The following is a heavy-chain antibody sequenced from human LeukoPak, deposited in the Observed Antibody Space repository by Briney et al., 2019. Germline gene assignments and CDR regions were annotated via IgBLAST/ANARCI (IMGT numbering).Heavy chain of an antibody. Sequence: SVKVSCKASGGTFSSYAISWVRRAPGQGLEWMGGIIPIFGTANYAQKFQGRVTITADESTSTAYMELSSLRSEDTAVYYCASAPRIKYYYYYGMDVWGKGTTVTVSS. CDR2: IIPIFGTA. J-gene: IGHJ6*04. V-gene: IGHV1-69*01. CDR3: ASAPRIKYYYYYGMDV. CDR1: GGTFSSYA.